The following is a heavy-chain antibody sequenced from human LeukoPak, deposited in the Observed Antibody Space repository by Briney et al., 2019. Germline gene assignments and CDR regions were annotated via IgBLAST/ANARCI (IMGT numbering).Heavy chain of an antibody. D-gene: IGHD5-12*01. Sequence: SVKVSCKASGGTFSSYAISWVRQAPGQGLEWMGGIIPIFGTANYAQKFQGRVTITTDESTSTAYMELSSLRSEDTAVYYCARSAGYSGYDSYYYYYYMDVWGKGTTVSVSS. V-gene: IGHV1-69*05. CDR1: GGTFSSYA. CDR3: ARSAGYSGYDSYYYYYYMDV. J-gene: IGHJ6*03. CDR2: IIPIFGTA.